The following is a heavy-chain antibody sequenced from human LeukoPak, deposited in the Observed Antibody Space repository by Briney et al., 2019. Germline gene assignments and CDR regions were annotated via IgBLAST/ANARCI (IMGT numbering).Heavy chain of an antibody. CDR2: ISAYNGDT. V-gene: IGHV1-18*04. Sequence: ASMRGSCKASGYTSINYGVSWVRQAPGQGLGWLGWISAYNGDTNYAQILQGRVTMTTDTSTNTAYLELRGLRSDDTAIYYCARGAYCGGDCSSSDSFDIWGQGTMVTVSS. CDR1: GYTSINYG. J-gene: IGHJ3*02. CDR3: ARGAYCGGDCSSSDSFDI. D-gene: IGHD2-21*02.